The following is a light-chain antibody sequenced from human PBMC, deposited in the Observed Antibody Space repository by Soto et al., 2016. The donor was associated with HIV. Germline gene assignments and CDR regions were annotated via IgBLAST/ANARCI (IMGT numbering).Light chain of an antibody. J-gene: IGKJ1*01. CDR3: HQTNTFPRT. CDR1: QFIGSW. Sequence: DIQMTQSPSSVSASVGDSVTITCRAGQFIGSWLAWYQQKPGNPPKLLIYAASSLQTGVPSRFSGSGSGTHFTLTISSLQPEDFATYYCHQTNTFPRTFGQGTKVEIK. CDR2: AAS. V-gene: IGKV1-12*01.